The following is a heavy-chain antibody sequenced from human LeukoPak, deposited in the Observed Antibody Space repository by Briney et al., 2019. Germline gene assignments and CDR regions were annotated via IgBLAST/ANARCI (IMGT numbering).Heavy chain of an antibody. Sequence: GASVKVSCKTSGYSFTSYNLHWVRQAPGQRLEWMGIIKPSGGNTNYAQKLQGRVTMTRDTSTSTVYMELSSLKSEDTAVYYCARVRDGYNDAYDIWGQGTMVTVTS. CDR3: ARVRDGYNDAYDI. CDR1: GYSFTSYN. D-gene: IGHD5-24*01. J-gene: IGHJ3*02. V-gene: IGHV1-46*01. CDR2: IKPSGGNT.